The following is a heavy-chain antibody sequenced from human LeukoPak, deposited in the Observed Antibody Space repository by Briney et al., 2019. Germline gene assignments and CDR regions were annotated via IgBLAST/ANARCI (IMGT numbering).Heavy chain of an antibody. D-gene: IGHD3-16*02. Sequence: GGSLRLSCEGSAFIFSGHWMNWVRQTPGKGLEWVASIKEDGSERQYVDSVKGRFSISRDNTKGSLFLQLNSLRAEDTAVYYCARESPSHYDYVWGSSRYYFDYWGQGTLVTVSS. V-gene: IGHV3-7*01. J-gene: IGHJ4*02. CDR2: IKEDGSER. CDR3: ARESPSHYDYVWGSSRYYFDY. CDR1: AFIFSGHW.